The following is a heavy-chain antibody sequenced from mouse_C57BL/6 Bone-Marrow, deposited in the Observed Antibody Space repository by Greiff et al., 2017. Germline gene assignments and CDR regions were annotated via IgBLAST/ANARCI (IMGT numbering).Heavy chain of an antibody. CDR2: IDPEDGET. D-gene: IGHD1-1*01. CDR1: GFNIKDYY. CDR3: ASQIDFSGSRVFYWYFDV. Sequence: VQLQQSGAELVKPGASVKLSCTASGFNIKDYYMHWVKQRTEQGLEWIGRIDPEDGETKYAPKFQGKATITAATSSNTAYLQLSSLTSEDTAVYYCASQIDFSGSRVFYWYFDVWGTGTTVTVSS. J-gene: IGHJ1*03. V-gene: IGHV14-2*01.